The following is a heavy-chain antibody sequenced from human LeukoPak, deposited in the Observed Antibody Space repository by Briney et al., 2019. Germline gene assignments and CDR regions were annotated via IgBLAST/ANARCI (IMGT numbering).Heavy chain of an antibody. CDR2: INHSGNT. D-gene: IGHD2-2*01. J-gene: IGHJ6*03. V-gene: IGHV4-30-2*01. CDR1: GGSISSGSYY. CDR3: ARRTSSTLYYFYYMDF. Sequence: PSQTLSLTCTVSGGSISSGSYYWSWIRQPPGKGLEWIGEINHSGNTNYNPSLKSRVTISVDTSKSQFSLKLSSVTAADTAVYYCARRTSSTLYYFYYMDFWGKGTTVTVSS.